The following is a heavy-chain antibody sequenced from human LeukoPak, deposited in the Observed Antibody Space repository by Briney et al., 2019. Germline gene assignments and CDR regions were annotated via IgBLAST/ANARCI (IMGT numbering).Heavy chain of an antibody. J-gene: IGHJ6*03. V-gene: IGHV3-30*02. CDR3: ARDPGIQFWALLPYYMDV. D-gene: IGHD1-26*01. CDR1: GFTFSNYG. Sequence: GGSLRLSCAASGFTFSNYGIHWVRQAPGKGLEWVAFIRYDGSDEYYAESVKGRFTISRDNSKNTLHLQMNSLRDEDRAVYYCARDPGIQFWALLPYYMDVWGKGTTVTVSS. CDR2: IRYDGSDE.